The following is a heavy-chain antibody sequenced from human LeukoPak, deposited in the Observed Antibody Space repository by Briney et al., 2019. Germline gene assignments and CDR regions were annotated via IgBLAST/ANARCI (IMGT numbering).Heavy chain of an antibody. CDR1: GGTISSYY. V-gene: IGHV4-59*01. J-gene: IGHJ4*02. CDR2: IYYSGST. D-gene: IGHD2-15*01. Sequence: SETLSLTCTVSGGTISSYYWSWIRQPPGKGLDWIGHIYYSGSTNYNPSLMSRVTISVEASKRQFSLKLSSVTAADTAVYYFASTDCSGGSCYSDYWGQGTLVTVSS. CDR3: ASTDCSGGSCYSDY.